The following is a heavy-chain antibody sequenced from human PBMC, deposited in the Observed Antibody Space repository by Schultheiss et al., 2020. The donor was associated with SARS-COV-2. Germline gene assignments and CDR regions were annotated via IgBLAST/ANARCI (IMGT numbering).Heavy chain of an antibody. CDR3: AKDRWGEGISYFDY. J-gene: IGHJ4*02. V-gene: IGHV3-21*01. CDR2: ISSSSSYI. Sequence: GESLKISCAASGFTFSSYSMNWVRQAPGKGLEWVSSISSSSSYIYYADSVKGRFTISRDNAKNSLYLQMNSLRAEDTAVYYCAKDRWGEGISYFDYWGQGTLVTVSS. CDR1: GFTFSSYS. D-gene: IGHD3-16*01.